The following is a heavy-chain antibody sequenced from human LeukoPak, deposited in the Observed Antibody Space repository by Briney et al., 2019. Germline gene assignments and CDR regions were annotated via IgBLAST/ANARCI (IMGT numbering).Heavy chain of an antibody. J-gene: IGHJ4*02. CDR3: AKGYYDYVWGSYYFDY. D-gene: IGHD3-16*01. Sequence: GXXLRLSCAASGFTFSSYAMSWVRQAPGKGLEWVSAISGSGGSTYYGDSVKGRFNISRDNSRDTVYLQMNSLRAEDTAVYYCAKGYYDYVWGSYYFDYWGQGTLVTVSS. CDR1: GFTFSSYA. CDR2: ISGSGGST. V-gene: IGHV3-23*01.